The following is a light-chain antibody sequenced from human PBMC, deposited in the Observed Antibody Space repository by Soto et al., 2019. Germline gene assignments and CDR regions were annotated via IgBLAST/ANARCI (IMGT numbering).Light chain of an antibody. V-gene: IGKV3-20*01. Sequence: EIVLTQSPGTLSLSPGERATLSCRASQSLSSGYLAWYQQKPGQAPRVLIYGASSRAPGIPDRFSGSGSGTDFTLTISRLEPEDFAVYYCQQYGSSPIMFGQGTRLEMK. CDR1: QSLSSGY. J-gene: IGKJ5*01. CDR3: QQYGSSPIM. CDR2: GAS.